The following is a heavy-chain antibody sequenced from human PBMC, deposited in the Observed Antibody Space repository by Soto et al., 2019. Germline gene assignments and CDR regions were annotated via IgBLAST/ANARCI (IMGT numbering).Heavy chain of an antibody. J-gene: IGHJ4*02. D-gene: IGHD6-6*01. Sequence: QVLLVQSGAEVKKPGASVRVSCEASGDTFTNDDINWVRQATGQGLEWMGWMNPHSGNTGYAQQFQGRVSMTRNTSTITAYMDLTSLRFEDTAVYYCARASSAGGPYYFDSWGQGTLVTVSS. CDR3: ARASSAGGPYYFDS. CDR1: GDTFTNDD. V-gene: IGHV1-8*01. CDR2: MNPHSGNT.